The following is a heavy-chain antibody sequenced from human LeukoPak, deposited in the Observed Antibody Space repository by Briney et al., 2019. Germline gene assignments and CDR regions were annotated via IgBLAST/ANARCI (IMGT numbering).Heavy chain of an antibody. CDR2: IISSSSYI. CDR1: GFSFSSYD. D-gene: IGHD4-23*01. V-gene: IGHV3-21*01. J-gene: IGHJ4*02. CDR3: AREVIGGNCA. Sequence: PGGSLRLSCAASGFSFSSYDMNWVRQAPGKGLEWVSSIISSSSYIYYADSVKGRFIISRDNAKNSLYLQMDSLRAEDTAVYYCAREVIGGNCAWGQGPLVTVSS.